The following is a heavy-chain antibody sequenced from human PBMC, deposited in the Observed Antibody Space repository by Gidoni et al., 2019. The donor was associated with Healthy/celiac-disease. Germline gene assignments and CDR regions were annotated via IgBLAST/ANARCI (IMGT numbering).Heavy chain of an antibody. V-gene: IGHV2-70*01. D-gene: IGHD1-20*01. CDR3: ARTPNYNWKDYYYYYGMDV. J-gene: IGHJ6*02. CDR1: AFSLSTSGMC. Sequence: QVTLRESGPALVKPTQTLTPTCPFSAFSLSTSGMCVGWIRQPPGKALEWLALIDWDDDKYYSTSLKTRLTISKDTSKNQVVLTMTNMDPVDTATYYCARTPNYNWKDYYYYYGMDVWGQGTTVTVSS. CDR2: IDWDDDK.